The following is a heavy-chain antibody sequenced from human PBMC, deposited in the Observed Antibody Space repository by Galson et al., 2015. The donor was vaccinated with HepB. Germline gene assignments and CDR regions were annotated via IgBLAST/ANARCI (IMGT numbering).Heavy chain of an antibody. Sequence: SLRLSCAASGFTFSSYWMNWVRQAPGKGLEWVAHINQDGSSKYYVDSVKGRFTISRDNPKDSVYLQLDSLRAEDTAVYYCARRISLVRGIITKPDYYYGMDVWGQGTTVTVAS. D-gene: IGHD3-10*01. V-gene: IGHV3-7*03. J-gene: IGHJ6*02. CDR1: GFTFSSYW. CDR3: ARRISLVRGIITKPDYYYGMDV. CDR2: INQDGSSK.